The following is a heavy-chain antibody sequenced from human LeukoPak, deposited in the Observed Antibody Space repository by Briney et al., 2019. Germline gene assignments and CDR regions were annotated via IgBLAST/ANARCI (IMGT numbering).Heavy chain of an antibody. D-gene: IGHD2/OR15-2a*01. CDR2: ISSSGSPI. CDR3: VRAYFSLWYFDY. V-gene: IGHV3-48*03. CDR1: GFTFRSYE. Sequence: PGGSLRLSCVVSGFTFRSYEMNWVRQAPGKGLEWVSHISSSGSPIYYADSVKGRFTISRDNAKNSLYLQLNNLRAEDTAVYYCVRAYFSLWYFDYWGQGTLVTVSS. J-gene: IGHJ4*02.